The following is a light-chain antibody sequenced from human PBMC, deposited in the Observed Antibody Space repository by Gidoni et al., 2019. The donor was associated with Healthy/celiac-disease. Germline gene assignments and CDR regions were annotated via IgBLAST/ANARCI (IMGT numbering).Light chain of an antibody. CDR3: QSADSSGTYV. J-gene: IGLJ1*01. V-gene: IGLV3-25*02. CDR2: KDS. CDR1: ALPKQY. Sequence: SYELTQPPSVSVPPGQTARITCSGDALPKQYAYWYQQKPGQAPVLVIYKDSERPSGIPERFSGSSSGTTVTLTISGVQAEGEADYYCQSADSSGTYVFGTGTKVTVL.